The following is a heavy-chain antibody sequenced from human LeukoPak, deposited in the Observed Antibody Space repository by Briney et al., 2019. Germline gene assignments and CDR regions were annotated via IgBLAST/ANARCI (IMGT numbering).Heavy chain of an antibody. V-gene: IGHV1-46*01. CDR1: GYTFTSYY. D-gene: IGHD2-15*01. CDR2: INPSGGST. CDR3: AREISPLRRGSCYWG. Sequence: ASVKVSCKASGYTFTSYYIHWVRQAPGQGLKWMGIINPSGGSTSYAQKFQGRVTMTRDTSTSTVYMELSSLRSEDTAVYYCAREISPLRRGSCYWGWGQGTLVTVSS. J-gene: IGHJ4*02.